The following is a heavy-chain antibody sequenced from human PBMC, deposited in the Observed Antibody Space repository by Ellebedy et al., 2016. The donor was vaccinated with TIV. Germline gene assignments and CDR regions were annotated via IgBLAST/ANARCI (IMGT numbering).Heavy chain of an antibody. D-gene: IGHD6-19*01. V-gene: IGHV1-3*01. CDR1: GYTFTRNG. Sequence: ASVKVSXXASGYTFTRNGIHWVRQAPGQRLEWMGWINAGNGNTKYSQKFQGRVTITRDTSASTAYMEVSSLISEDTAVYYCARDSVGAVAAPFDYWGQGTLVTVSS. CDR3: ARDSVGAVAAPFDY. CDR2: INAGNGNT. J-gene: IGHJ4*02.